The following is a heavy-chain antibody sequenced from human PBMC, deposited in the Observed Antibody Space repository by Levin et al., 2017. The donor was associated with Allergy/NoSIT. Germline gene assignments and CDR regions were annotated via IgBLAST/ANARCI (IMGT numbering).Heavy chain of an antibody. J-gene: IGHJ6*02. CDR2: IIPIFGTA. CDR1: GGTFSSYA. CDR3: ARVRAAEYYYYGMDV. Sequence: ASVKVSCKASGGTFSSYAISWVRQAPGQGLEWMGGIIPIFGTANYAQKFQGRVTITADKSTSTAYMELSSLRSEDTAVYYCARVRAAEYYYYGMDVWGQGTTVTVSS. V-gene: IGHV1-69*06. D-gene: IGHD6-13*01.